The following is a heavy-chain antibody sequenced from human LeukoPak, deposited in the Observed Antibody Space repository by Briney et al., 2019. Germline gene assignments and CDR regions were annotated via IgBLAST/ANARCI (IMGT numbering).Heavy chain of an antibody. V-gene: IGHV1-8*01. D-gene: IGHD5-24*01. CDR2: MNPNSGNT. CDR3: ARGMDGPTINNWFDP. Sequence: ASVKVSCKASGYTFTSYDINWVRQATGQGLEWMGWMNPNSGNTGYAQKFQGRVTMTRNTSISTAYMELSSLRSEDTAVYYCARGMDGPTINNWFDPWGQGTLVTVSS. J-gene: IGHJ5*02. CDR1: GYTFTSYD.